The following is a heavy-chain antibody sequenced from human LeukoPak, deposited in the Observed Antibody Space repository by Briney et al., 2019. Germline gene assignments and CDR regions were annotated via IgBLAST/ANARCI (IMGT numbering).Heavy chain of an antibody. CDR2: IIPIFGTA. Sequence: ASVKVSCKASGGTFSSYAISWVRQAPGQGLEWMGGIIPIFGTANYAQKFQGRVTITADESTSTAYMELSSLRSEDTAVYYCARDIVVVPAAIDVDKAMGPLVGWGQGTLVTVSS. J-gene: IGHJ4*02. V-gene: IGHV1-69*13. D-gene: IGHD2-2*01. CDR3: ARDIVVVPAAIDVDKAMGPLVG. CDR1: GGTFSSYA.